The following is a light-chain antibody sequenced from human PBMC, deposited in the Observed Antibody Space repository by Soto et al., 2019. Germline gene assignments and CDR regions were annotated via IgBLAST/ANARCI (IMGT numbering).Light chain of an antibody. Sequence: EIVLTQSPATLSLSPGERATLSCRASQSVSSYLAGYQQKPGQAPRLLIYYASNRATGIPARFSGSGSGTDFTRIISRLEPEDFALYYCRQRSNWPPVTFGGGTKVEIK. CDR2: YAS. CDR3: RQRSNWPPVT. V-gene: IGKV3-11*01. J-gene: IGKJ4*01. CDR1: QSVSSY.